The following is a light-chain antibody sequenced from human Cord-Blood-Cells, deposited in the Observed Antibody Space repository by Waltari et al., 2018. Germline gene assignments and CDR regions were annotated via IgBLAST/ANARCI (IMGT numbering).Light chain of an antibody. V-gene: IGKV1-5*03. CDR2: KAS. CDR1: QSISSW. J-gene: IGKJ1*01. CDR3: QQYNSYSWT. Sequence: IQMTQSPSTLSASVGDRVPITCRASQSISSWLDWYQQKPGKAPKLLIYKASSLESGVPSRFSGSGSGTEFTLTISSLQPDDFATYYCQQYNSYSWTFGQGTKVEIK.